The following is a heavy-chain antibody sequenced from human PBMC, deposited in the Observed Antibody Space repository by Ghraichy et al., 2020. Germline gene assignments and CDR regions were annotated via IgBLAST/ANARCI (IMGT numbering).Heavy chain of an antibody. Sequence: GESLNISCEASGFTFSRFWMAWIRQAPGKGLEWVASIKHDGSEKHYVDAVKGRFTISRDNAKDSLSLQMNSMRAEDTAVYYCASTIAVVAADDYWGQGTLVTVSS. CDR1: GFTFSRFW. D-gene: IGHD2-15*01. V-gene: IGHV3-7*01. J-gene: IGHJ4*02. CDR3: ASTIAVVAADDY. CDR2: IKHDGSEK.